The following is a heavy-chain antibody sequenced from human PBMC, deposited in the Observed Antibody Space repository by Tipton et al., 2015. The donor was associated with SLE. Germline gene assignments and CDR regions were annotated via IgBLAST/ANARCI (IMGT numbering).Heavy chain of an antibody. CDR3: AKDMVATILGPFDY. CDR1: GFTVSTNY. D-gene: IGHD5-12*01. CDR2: IRYDGSNK. Sequence: GSLRLSCAASGFTVSTNYVSWVRQAPGKGLEWVAVIRYDGSNKYYADSVKGRFTISRDNSKNTLYLQMNSLRAEDTAVYNCAKDMVATILGPFDYWGQGTLVTVSS. J-gene: IGHJ4*02. V-gene: IGHV3-30*02.